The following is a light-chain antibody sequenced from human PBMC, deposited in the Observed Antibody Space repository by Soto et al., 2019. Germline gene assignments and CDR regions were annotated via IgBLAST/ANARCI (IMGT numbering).Light chain of an antibody. V-gene: IGLV2-14*01. CDR1: SSDVGGYNY. Sequence: QSAVTQPGCVSGSPGQAITISCTGTSSDVGGYNYVSWYRQHPGRAPKLMIYDVSNRPSGVSNRFSGSKSGNTASLTISGLQAEDEADYYCSSYTRSSTYVFGTGTKVTVL. CDR3: SSYTRSSTYV. CDR2: DVS. J-gene: IGLJ1*01.